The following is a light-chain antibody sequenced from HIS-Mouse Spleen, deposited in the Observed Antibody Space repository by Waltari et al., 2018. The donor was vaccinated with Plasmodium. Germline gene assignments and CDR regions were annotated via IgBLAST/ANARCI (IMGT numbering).Light chain of an antibody. CDR2: GAS. V-gene: IGKV3-15*01. Sequence: EIVMTQSPATLSVSPGERATLSCRASQSVSSNLAWYQQNPGQAPRLLIYGASTRATVIPARLSGSGSGTEFTLTISSMQSEDFAVYYCQQYNNWPPYTFGQGTKLEIK. CDR1: QSVSSN. J-gene: IGKJ2*01. CDR3: QQYNNWPPYT.